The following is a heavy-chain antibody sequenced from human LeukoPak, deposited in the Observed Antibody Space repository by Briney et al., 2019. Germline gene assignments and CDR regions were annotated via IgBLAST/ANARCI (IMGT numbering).Heavy chain of an antibody. J-gene: IGHJ5*02. CDR2: IWYDGSNK. Sequence: GGPLKLSCAASEFPLITKAMHGFARSPGRGRGGWPVIWYDGSNKYYADSVKGRFTISRDNSKNTLYLQMNSLRAEDTAVYYCAKESGGTKGWFDPWGQGTLVTVSS. CDR1: EFPLITKA. CDR3: AKESGGTKGWFDP. D-gene: IGHD2-15*01. V-gene: IGHV3-33*06.